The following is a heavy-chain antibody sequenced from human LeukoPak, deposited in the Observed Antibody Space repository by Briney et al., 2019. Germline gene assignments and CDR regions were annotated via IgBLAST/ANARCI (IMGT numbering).Heavy chain of an antibody. D-gene: IGHD3-22*01. CDR2: ISRSSIYK. V-gene: IGHV3-21*01. CDR3: ARANYDSSGYYPLIYY. Sequence: KSGGSLRLSCAASGFTFSSYTMTWVRQAPGKGLEWVSSISRSSIYKYYADSLKGRFTISRDNAKNSLYLQMNSLIAEDTAVYYCARANYDSSGYYPLIYYWGQGTLVTVSS. J-gene: IGHJ4*02. CDR1: GFTFSSYT.